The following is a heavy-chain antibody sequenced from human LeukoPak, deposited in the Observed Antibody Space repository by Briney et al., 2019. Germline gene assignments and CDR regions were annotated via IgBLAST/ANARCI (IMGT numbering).Heavy chain of an antibody. V-gene: IGHV4-30-2*01. CDR1: GGSISSGGYY. D-gene: IGHD1-26*01. CDR2: IYHSGST. J-gene: IGHJ4*02. Sequence: SETPSLTCTVSGGSISSGGYYWSWIRQPPGKGLEWIGYIYHSGSTYYNPSLKSRVTISVDRSKNQFSLQLSSVTPDDTAVYYCARGVGAPDYWGQGALVTVSS. CDR3: ARGVGAPDY.